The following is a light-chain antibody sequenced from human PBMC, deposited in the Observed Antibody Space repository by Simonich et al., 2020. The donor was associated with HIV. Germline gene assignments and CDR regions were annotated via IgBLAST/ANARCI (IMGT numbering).Light chain of an antibody. V-gene: IGLV2-14*01. CDR1: SSAVGCYNY. CDR3: SSYTSSSTWV. Sequence: QSALTQPASVSGSPGQSITISCTGTSSAVGCYNYVSWYQQPPGKAPTFMIYDVSKLTSGVSNRFSGSKSGNTASLTISGLQAEDDADDYCSSYTSSSTWVFGGGTKLTVL. CDR2: DVS. J-gene: IGLJ3*02.